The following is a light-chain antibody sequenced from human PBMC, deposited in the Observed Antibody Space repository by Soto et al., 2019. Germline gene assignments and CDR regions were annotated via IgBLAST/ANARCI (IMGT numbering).Light chain of an antibody. CDR1: QSVSSSY. J-gene: IGKJ5*01. Sequence: EIVLTQSPGTLSLSPGERATLSCRASQSVSSSYLAWYQQKPGQAPRLLIYGASSRATGIPDRFSGSGSGTDFTLTISRLEPEDFAVYYCQQYGSSRGVTFGQRTRLEIK. CDR2: GAS. CDR3: QQYGSSRGVT. V-gene: IGKV3-20*01.